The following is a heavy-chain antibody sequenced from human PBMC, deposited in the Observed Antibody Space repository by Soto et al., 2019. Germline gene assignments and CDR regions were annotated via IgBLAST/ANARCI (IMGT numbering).Heavy chain of an antibody. CDR3: ARSVKQLVLSSFYGMDV. J-gene: IGHJ6*01. D-gene: IGHD6-6*01. CDR2: IYYSGST. Sequence: ETLSLTCTVSGGSISSSSYYWGWNRQPPGKGLEWIGSIYYSGSTYYNPSLKSRVTISVDTSKNQFSLTLSSVTAVDAAMYFCARSVKQLVLSSFYGMDVWGQGTTVTVS. CDR1: GGSISSSSYY. V-gene: IGHV4-39*01.